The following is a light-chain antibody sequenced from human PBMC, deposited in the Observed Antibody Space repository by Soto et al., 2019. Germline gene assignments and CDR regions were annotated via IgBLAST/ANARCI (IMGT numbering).Light chain of an antibody. CDR1: QGISSW. V-gene: IGKV1D-12*01. J-gene: IGKJ2*01. CDR3: LQHDSFPYT. Sequence: DIQMTQSPSSVSASVGDRVTITCRASQGISSWLAWYQQKPGKAPKRLIYSASRLQGGVPSRFSGSGSGTEFTLTIGSLQPEDSATYYCLQHDSFPYTFGQGTRLEI. CDR2: SAS.